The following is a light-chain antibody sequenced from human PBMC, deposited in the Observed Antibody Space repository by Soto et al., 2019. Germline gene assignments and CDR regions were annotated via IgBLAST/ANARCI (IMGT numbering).Light chain of an antibody. J-gene: IGKJ1*01. CDR2: DAS. Sequence: EIVLTQSPATLSLSPGERATLSCRDSQSVSSYLAWYQQKPGQAPRLLIYDASNRATGIPTRFSGSGSGTDFTLTISSLEPEDFAVYYCQQRSTWPWTFGQGTKVEIK. V-gene: IGKV3-11*01. CDR3: QQRSTWPWT. CDR1: QSVSSY.